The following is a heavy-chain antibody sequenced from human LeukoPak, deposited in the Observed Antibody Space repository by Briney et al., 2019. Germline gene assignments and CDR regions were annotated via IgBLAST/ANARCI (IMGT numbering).Heavy chain of an antibody. Sequence: GASVKVSCKASGYTFTDYGITWARQAPGQGLEWMGWISAYNGNTNYAQKLQGRVTMTTDTSTTTAYMELRSLRFDDTAVYYCARDPTLYGSGSPRPHSTFDIWGQGTMVTVAS. CDR3: ARDPTLYGSGSPRPHSTFDI. V-gene: IGHV1-18*01. J-gene: IGHJ3*02. CDR2: ISAYNGNT. CDR1: GYTFTDYG. D-gene: IGHD3-10*01.